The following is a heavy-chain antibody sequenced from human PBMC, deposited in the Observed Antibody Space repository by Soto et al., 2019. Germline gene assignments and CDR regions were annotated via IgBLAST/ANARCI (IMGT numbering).Heavy chain of an antibody. J-gene: IGHJ4*02. Sequence: PGGSLRLSCAASGFTFSSYNMNWVRQAPGKGLEWVSSISSSSSYIYYADSVKGRFTISRDSAKNSLYLQMSSLRAEDTAVYYCARVHYYDSSAYYLWGQGTLVTVSS. CDR2: ISSSSSYI. D-gene: IGHD3-22*01. V-gene: IGHV3-21*01. CDR3: ARVHYYDSSAYYL. CDR1: GFTFSSYN.